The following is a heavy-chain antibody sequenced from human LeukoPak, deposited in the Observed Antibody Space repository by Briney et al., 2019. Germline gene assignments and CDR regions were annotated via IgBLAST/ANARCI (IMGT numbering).Heavy chain of an antibody. V-gene: IGHV4-34*01. Sequence: SETLSLTCAVYGRSFCCLYWCCIRHPPGKALEGIGEIKHSGSTNDNPYLKSRVTISVDTSKDQFCLKLCSGPAAETAVDYCASRPGRRTVRGVPVGYFDYWGQGTLVTVSS. CDR3: ASRPGRRTVRGVPVGYFDY. D-gene: IGHD3-10*02. J-gene: IGHJ4*02. CDR1: GRSFCCLY. CDR2: IKHSGST.